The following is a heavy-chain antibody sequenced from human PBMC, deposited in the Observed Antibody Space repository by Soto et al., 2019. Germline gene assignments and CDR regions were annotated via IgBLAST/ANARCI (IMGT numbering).Heavy chain of an antibody. V-gene: IGHV4-39*01. J-gene: IGHJ4*02. CDR3: SRLTGYCSGGSCYSGSHFDY. CDR2: MYYSGST. D-gene: IGHD2-15*01. CDR1: GDSISSGSYY. Sequence: QLQLQESGPGLVKPSETLSLTCTVSGDSISSGSYYWGWTRQPPGKGLEFIGSMYYSGSTYYNPSLKSRVTISVDTSRNQVSLRLTSVTAADTAVYYCSRLTGYCSGGSCYSGSHFDYWGQGILVTVSS.